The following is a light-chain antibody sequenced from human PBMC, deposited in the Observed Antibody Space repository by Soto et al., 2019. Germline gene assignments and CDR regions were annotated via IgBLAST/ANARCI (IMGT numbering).Light chain of an antibody. Sequence: DIQMTQSPSSLSASVGDSVTISCRASQSISRYLNWYQQKPGKAPKLLIFSASGLQSGVPSRFSGGGYGTEFTLTISSLQPEDFATYYCQQGNSLSLTFGGGTKVEIK. CDR3: QQGNSLSLT. J-gene: IGKJ4*01. CDR2: SAS. CDR1: QSISRY. V-gene: IGKV1-39*01.